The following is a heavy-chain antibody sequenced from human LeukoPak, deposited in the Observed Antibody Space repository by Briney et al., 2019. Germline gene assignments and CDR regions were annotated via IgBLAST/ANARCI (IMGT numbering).Heavy chain of an antibody. CDR3: VRGDYSDSSGPGY. D-gene: IGHD3-22*01. CDR2: ISSGGSAR. V-gene: IGHV3-11*01. J-gene: IGHJ4*02. Sequence: GGSLRPSCAASGFTFSDYYMSWIRQAPGKGLEWVSHISSGGSARYYADSVKGRFTISRDNSKNSLYLQMNSLRAEDTAVYYCVRGDYSDSSGPGYWGQGTLVTVSS. CDR1: GFTFSDYY.